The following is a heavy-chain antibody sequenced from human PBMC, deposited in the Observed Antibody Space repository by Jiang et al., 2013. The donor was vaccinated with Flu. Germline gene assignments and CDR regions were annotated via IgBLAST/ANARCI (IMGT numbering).Heavy chain of an antibody. J-gene: IGHJ5*02. Sequence: PGGSLRLSCVASGFTFSDYYMSWFRQAPGKGLECISYISGSSIDTNYADSVKGRFTISRDNAKKSLYLQLNSLRAEDTAVYYCTRTTRVPDPWGQGTLVTVSS. V-gene: IGHV3-11*06. CDR2: ISGSSIDT. CDR1: GFTFSDYY. D-gene: IGHD1-1*01. CDR3: TRTTRVPDP.